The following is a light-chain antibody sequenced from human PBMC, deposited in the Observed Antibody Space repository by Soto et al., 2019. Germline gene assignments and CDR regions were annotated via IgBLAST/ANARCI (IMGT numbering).Light chain of an antibody. CDR3: QQYGSSPRPT. CDR1: QTIISHY. J-gene: IGKJ4*01. Sequence: EIVLTQSPGTLSLSPGERATLSCRASQTIISHYLAWNQQKPGQAPRLLIFSTSKRATGIPDRFSGSGSGTDFTLTINRLEPEDFAVYYCQQYGSSPRPTFGGGSKVEIK. CDR2: STS. V-gene: IGKV3-20*01.